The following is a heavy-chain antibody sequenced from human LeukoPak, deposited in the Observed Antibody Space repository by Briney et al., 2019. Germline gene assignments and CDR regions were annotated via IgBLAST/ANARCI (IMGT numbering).Heavy chain of an antibody. CDR2: INPSGGST. J-gene: IGHJ6*02. V-gene: IGHV1-46*01. CDR1: VYTFISYY. CDR3: AREQGSSSSGRYGLDV. Sequence: GASVKVSCKASVYTFISYYIHWVRPAPRQGREWMGIINPSGGSTSYAQKFQGRVTMTRDTSTSTVYMELSSLRSEDTAVYYCAREQGSSSSGRYGLDVWGQGTTVTVSS. D-gene: IGHD6-6*01.